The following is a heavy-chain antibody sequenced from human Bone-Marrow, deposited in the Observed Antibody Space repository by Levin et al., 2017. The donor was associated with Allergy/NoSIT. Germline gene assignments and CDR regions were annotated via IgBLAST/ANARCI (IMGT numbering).Heavy chain of an antibody. CDR2: INPSGGST. D-gene: IGHD5-18*01. CDR3: ARGGDVNTATDDTDYFDY. Sequence: GASVKVSCKASANTFSNYYMHWVRQAPGQGLEWMGIINPSGGSTDHAQKFQGRLTMTRDTSTSTVYMELSSLRSEDTAVYYCARGGDVNTATDDTDYFDYWGQGTLVTVSS. CDR1: ANTFSNYY. V-gene: IGHV1-46*01. J-gene: IGHJ4*02.